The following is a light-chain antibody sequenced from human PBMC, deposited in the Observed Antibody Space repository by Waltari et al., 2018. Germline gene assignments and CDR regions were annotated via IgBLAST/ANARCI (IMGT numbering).Light chain of an antibody. V-gene: IGKV3-11*01. CDR1: QSASSSY. J-gene: IGKJ2*01. CDR2: DAS. CDR3: QQRSNWPPRYT. Sequence: DIVLTQSPATLCLSPGERDTLSCRASQSASSSYFAWYQQKPGQAPRLLIYDASNRATGIPARFSGSGSGTDFTLTISSLEPEDFAVYYCQQRSNWPPRYTFGQGTKLEIK.